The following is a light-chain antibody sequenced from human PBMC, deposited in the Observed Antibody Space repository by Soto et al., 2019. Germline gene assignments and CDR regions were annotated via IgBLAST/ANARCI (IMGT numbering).Light chain of an antibody. Sequence: EIVMTQSPATLSVSPGERATLSCRASQSVSSNLAWYQQKPGQAPRLLIYAASTRATGIPARFSGSGSGTEFTLTNSCPQSEDFAVYYCQTLHGWPWTFGQGTKVDIK. V-gene: IGKV3-15*01. CDR2: AAS. CDR3: QTLHGWPWT. CDR1: QSVSSN. J-gene: IGKJ1*01.